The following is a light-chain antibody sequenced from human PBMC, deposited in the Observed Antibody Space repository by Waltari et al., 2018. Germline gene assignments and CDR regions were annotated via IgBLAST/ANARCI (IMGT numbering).Light chain of an antibody. CDR3: QQYKDLPRT. Sequence: DIQMTQSPSSLSASVGDKVTISCHASQDINNYLAWYQLKPGKAPKPLIFAASTLQGGVPSRFSGSGSGTNYNLIISSLQPEDFATYYCQQYKDLPRTFGQGTKVEIK. CDR1: QDINNY. CDR2: AAS. V-gene: IGKV1-16*01. J-gene: IGKJ1*01.